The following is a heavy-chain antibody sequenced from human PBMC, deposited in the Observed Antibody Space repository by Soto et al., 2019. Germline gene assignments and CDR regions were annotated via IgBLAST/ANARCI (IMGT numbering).Heavy chain of an antibody. CDR2: ISGSGVST. J-gene: IGHJ6*02. CDR1: GFTFSSYA. V-gene: IGHV3-23*01. D-gene: IGHD2-15*01. Sequence: EVQLLESGGGLVQPGGSLRLSCAASGFTFSSYAMNWVRQAPGKGLEWVSGISGSGVSTYYADSVKGRCTVSRDNSKKTLYLQMSSLRAEDTAVYYCAKDWVDYGMDVWGQGTTVTVSS. CDR3: AKDWVDYGMDV.